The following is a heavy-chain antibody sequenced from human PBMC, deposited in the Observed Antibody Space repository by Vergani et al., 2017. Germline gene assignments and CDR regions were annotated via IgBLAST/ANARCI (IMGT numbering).Heavy chain of an antibody. CDR1: GYTFYGHL. CDR3: ARGLSRDEYNVLHY. J-gene: IGHJ4*02. V-gene: IGHV7-4-1*02. D-gene: IGHD5-24*01. CDR2: IDTANGRP. Sequence: QVQFEQSGSELREPGASVKVSCKASGYTFYGHLLNWLRQAPGQGLEWLGWIDTANGRPTYAQGFRGRFVFSVDTSVDSAYLEISSLKADDTAVYYCARGLSRDEYNVLHYWGQGSLVTVSS.